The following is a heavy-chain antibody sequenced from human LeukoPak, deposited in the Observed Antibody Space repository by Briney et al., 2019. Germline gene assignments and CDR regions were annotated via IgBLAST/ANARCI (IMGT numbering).Heavy chain of an antibody. CDR1: GFTFSSYA. CDR3: AKDRGVTMVRGANWFDP. D-gene: IGHD3-10*01. V-gene: IGHV3-23*01. CDR2: ISGSGGST. Sequence: GGSLRLSCAASGFTFSSYAMSWVRQAPGKGLEWVSAISGSGGSTYYADSVKGRFTISRDNSKNTLYLQMNSLRAEDTAVYYCAKDRGVTMVRGANWFDPWGQGTLVTVSS. J-gene: IGHJ5*02.